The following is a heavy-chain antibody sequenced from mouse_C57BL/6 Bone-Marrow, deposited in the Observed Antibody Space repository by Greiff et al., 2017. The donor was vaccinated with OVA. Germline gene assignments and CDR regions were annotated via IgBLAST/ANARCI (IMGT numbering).Heavy chain of an antibody. D-gene: IGHD1-1*01. Sequence: EVMLVESGGGLVKPGGSLKLSCAASGFTFSDYGMHWVRQAPEKGLEWVAYISSGSSTIYYADTVKGRFTISRDNAKNTLFLQMTSLRSEDTAMYYCARKDYYGSSYEAMDYWGQGTSVTVSS. V-gene: IGHV5-17*01. CDR1: GFTFSDYG. CDR3: ARKDYYGSSYEAMDY. CDR2: ISSGSSTI. J-gene: IGHJ4*01.